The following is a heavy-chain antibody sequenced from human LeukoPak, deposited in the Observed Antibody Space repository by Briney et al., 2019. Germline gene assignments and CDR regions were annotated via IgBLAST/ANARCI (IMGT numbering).Heavy chain of an antibody. CDR1: GYTFTSYG. CDR3: ARARGSGSYLYYGMDV. CDR2: ISGYNGNT. Sequence: GASVKVSCKASGYTFTSYGISWVRQAPGQGLEWMGWISGYNGNTNYAQKLQGRLTMTTDTSTSTACMELRSLRSDDTAVYYCARARGSGSYLYYGMDVWGQGTTVTVSS. V-gene: IGHV1-18*01. J-gene: IGHJ6*02. D-gene: IGHD3-10*01.